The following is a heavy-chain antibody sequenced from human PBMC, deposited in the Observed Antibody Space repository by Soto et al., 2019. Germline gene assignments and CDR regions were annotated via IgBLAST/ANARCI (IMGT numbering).Heavy chain of an antibody. Sequence: SVKVSCKASGGTFSSYSIAWVRQAPGQGLEWMGGIIPIFATTNYAQKFQGRVTITAEESTRTAYMELSSLRSEDTAVSYCARASGGFLEGKYYYYGMDVWGQGTTVTVS. V-gene: IGHV1-69*13. J-gene: IGHJ6*02. CDR2: IIPIFATT. D-gene: IGHD3-3*01. CDR3: ARASGGFLEGKYYYYGMDV. CDR1: GGTFSSYS.